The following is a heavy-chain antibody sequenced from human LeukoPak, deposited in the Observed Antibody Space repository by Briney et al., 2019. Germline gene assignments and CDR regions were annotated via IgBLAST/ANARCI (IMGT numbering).Heavy chain of an antibody. Sequence: SVKVSCKASGGTFSSYAISWVRQAPGQGLEWMGGIIPIFGTANYAQKFQGRVTITADESTSTAYMELSSLRSEDTAVYYCASPGDGYSPLFDYWGQGTLVTVSS. CDR2: IIPIFGTA. V-gene: IGHV1-69*13. CDR3: ASPGDGYSPLFDY. J-gene: IGHJ4*02. D-gene: IGHD5-24*01. CDR1: GGTFSSYA.